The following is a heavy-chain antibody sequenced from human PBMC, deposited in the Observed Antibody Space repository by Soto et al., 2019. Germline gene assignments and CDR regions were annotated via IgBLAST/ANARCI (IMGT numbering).Heavy chain of an antibody. CDR3: ARHGTNGVPYYGMDV. CDR1: GYSFTSYW. D-gene: IGHD2-8*01. J-gene: IGHJ6*02. CDR2: IYPGDSDT. V-gene: IGHV5-51*01. Sequence: GESLKISCKGSGYSFTSYWIGWVRQMPGKGLEWMGIIYPGDSDTRYSPSFQGQVTISADKSISTAYLQWSSLKASDTAMYYRARHGTNGVPYYGMDVWGQGTTVTVSS.